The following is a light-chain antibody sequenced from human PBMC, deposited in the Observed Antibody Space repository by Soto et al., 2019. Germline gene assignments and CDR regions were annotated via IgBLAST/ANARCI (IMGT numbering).Light chain of an antibody. CDR2: GAS. Sequence: IVLTQSPGTLSLSPGARATLSCWASQSVSSYLAWYQQKPGQAPRLLIYGASNRATGIPDRFSGSGSGTDFTLTINRLEPEDFAVYYCQQYGSSPRTFGQGTKVEI. J-gene: IGKJ1*01. V-gene: IGKV3-20*01. CDR3: QQYGSSPRT. CDR1: QSVSSY.